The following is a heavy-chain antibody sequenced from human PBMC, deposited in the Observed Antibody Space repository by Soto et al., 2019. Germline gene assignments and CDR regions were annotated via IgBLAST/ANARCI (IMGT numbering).Heavy chain of an antibody. CDR2: ISAGGST. J-gene: IGHJ4*02. D-gene: IGHD2-2*02. CDR3: AKVPIWCSSTSCSTEGFDS. CDR1: GFTFSDYA. Sequence: DVQLLDSGGGLVQPGGSLRLSCRASGFTFSDYAMSWVRQPPGKGLEWVSVISAGGSTYYADSVKGRFTVSRANSKNTLYLQMNSLRSQDTVVYYCAKVPIWCSSTSCSTEGFDSWGQGTLVTVSS. V-gene: IGHV3-23*01.